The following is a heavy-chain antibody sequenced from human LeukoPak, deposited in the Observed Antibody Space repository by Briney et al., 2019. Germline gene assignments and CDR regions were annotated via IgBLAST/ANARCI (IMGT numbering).Heavy chain of an antibody. V-gene: IGHV4-34*01. CDR1: GGSFSGYY. D-gene: IGHD5-18*01. Sequence: SETLSLTCAVYGGSFSGYYWSWIRQPPGKGLEWIGEINHSGSTNYNPSLKSRVTISADTSKNQFSLKLSSVTAADTAVYYCARGARYSYVFDPWGQGTLVTVSS. J-gene: IGHJ5*02. CDR2: INHSGST. CDR3: ARGARYSYVFDP.